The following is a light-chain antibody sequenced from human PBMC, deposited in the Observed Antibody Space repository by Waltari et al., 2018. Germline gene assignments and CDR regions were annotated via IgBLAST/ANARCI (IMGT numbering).Light chain of an antibody. CDR2: DVS. CDR3: CSYAGSYTLGV. J-gene: IGLJ3*02. Sequence: QSALTQPRSVSGSPGQSVTISCTGTSSDVGGYHYVSWYQQHPGKAPKLMIYDVSKRPSGVPDRFSGSKSGNTASLTISALQAEDEADYYCCSYAGSYTLGVFGGGTKLTVL. V-gene: IGLV2-11*01. CDR1: SSDVGGYHY.